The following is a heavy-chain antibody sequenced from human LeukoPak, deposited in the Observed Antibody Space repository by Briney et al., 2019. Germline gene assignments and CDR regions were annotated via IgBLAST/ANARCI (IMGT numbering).Heavy chain of an antibody. CDR1: GYRFTNYW. CDR2: TYPGDSDT. J-gene: IGHJ4*02. D-gene: IGHD6-13*01. CDR3: ARRTAAVGQGHFDY. Sequence: GESLKISCKGSGYRFTNYWIGWVRQMPGKGLEWMGITYPGDSDTRYSPSFEGQVTISADRSITTAYLQWSSLKASDTAMYYCARRTAAVGQGHFDYWGQGTLVTVSS. V-gene: IGHV5-51*01.